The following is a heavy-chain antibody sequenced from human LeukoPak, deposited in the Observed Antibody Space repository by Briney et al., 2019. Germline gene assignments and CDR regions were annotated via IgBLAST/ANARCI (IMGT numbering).Heavy chain of an antibody. CDR1: GFSFSSYN. CDR2: ISRSASNI. CDR3: ARDPEGFGATYFDY. J-gene: IGHJ4*02. V-gene: IGHV3-21*01. D-gene: IGHD3-16*01. Sequence: GGSLRLSCVASGFSFSSYNMNWVRQAPGKGLEWVSSISRSASNIYYADSVKGRFTISRDNAKNSFYLQMNSLRAENTAVFYCARDPEGFGATYFDYWGQGTLVTVSS.